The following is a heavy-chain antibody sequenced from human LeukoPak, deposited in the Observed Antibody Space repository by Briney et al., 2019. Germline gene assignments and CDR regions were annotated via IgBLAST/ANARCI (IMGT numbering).Heavy chain of an antibody. D-gene: IGHD6-13*01. J-gene: IGHJ4*02. Sequence: ASVKVSCKASGFTFTGYYIHWVRQAPGQGLEWMGWMNPNSGNTGYAQRFQGRVTMTRNTSISTAYMELSSLRSEDTAVYYCARGLRETAADYYFDYWGQGTLVTVSS. CDR2: MNPNSGNT. V-gene: IGHV1-8*02. CDR3: ARGLRETAADYYFDY. CDR1: GFTFTGYY.